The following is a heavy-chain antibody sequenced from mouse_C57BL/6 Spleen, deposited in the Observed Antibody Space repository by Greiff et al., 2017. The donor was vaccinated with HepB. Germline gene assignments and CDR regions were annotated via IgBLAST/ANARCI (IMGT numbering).Heavy chain of an antibody. CDR3: ALYYSNFFDY. V-gene: IGHV1-72*01. CDR1: GYTFTSYW. Sequence: QVQLQQPGAELVKPGASVKLSCKASGYTFTSYWMHWVKQRPGRGLDWIGRIDPNSGGTKYNEKFKSKATLTVDKPSSTAYMQLSSLTSEDSAVYYCALYYSNFFDYWGQGTTLTVSS. J-gene: IGHJ2*01. D-gene: IGHD2-5*01. CDR2: IDPNSGGT.